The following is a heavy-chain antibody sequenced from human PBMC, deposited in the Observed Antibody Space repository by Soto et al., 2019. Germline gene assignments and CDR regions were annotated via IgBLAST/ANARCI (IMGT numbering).Heavy chain of an antibody. D-gene: IGHD1-1*01. Sequence: QITLKESGPTLVKPTQTLTLTCTFSGFSLSTSGVGVGWIRQPPGKALEWLALIYWDDDKRYRPSLKRRLTNTKDTTNNQVVLTMTNMDPVDTATYYCARVLGTTHDPYSWFDPWGQGTLVTVSS. J-gene: IGHJ5*02. CDR2: IYWDDDK. CDR1: GFSLSTSGVG. CDR3: ARVLGTTHDPYSWFDP. V-gene: IGHV2-5*02.